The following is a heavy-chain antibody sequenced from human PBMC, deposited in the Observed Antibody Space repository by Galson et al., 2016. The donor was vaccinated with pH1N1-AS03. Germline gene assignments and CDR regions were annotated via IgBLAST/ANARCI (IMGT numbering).Heavy chain of an antibody. D-gene: IGHD4-17*01. CDR3: TTDDYGDYRGTGAGTNDAFDM. J-gene: IGHJ3*02. Sequence: SLRLSCAASGFTFSNAWMSWVRQAPGKGLEWVGLIKHSENGRTTDYAAPVKGRFTISRDDSKNTLYLQMNNLKTEDTAVYYCTTDDYGDYRGTGAGTNDAFDMWGQGTMVTVSS. CDR2: IKHSENGRTT. CDR1: GFTFSNAW. V-gene: IGHV3-15*01.